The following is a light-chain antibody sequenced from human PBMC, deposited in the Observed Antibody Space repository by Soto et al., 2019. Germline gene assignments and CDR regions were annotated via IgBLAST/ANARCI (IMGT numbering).Light chain of an antibody. CDR1: QSISSW. V-gene: IGKV1-5*03. CDR3: QQYNGYRWT. J-gene: IGKJ1*01. Sequence: DIQMTQSPSIVYESVVDRVTITCRASQSISSWLAWYQQKPGKAPKILIYKASSLESGVPSRFSGSGSGTEFTLTISSLQPDDFATYYCQQYNGYRWTFGQGTKVDIK. CDR2: KAS.